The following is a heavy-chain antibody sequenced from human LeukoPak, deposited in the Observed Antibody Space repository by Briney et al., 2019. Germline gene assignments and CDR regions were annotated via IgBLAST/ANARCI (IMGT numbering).Heavy chain of an antibody. D-gene: IGHD2-21*02. V-gene: IGHV3-23*01. Sequence: GGSLRLSCAASGFTFSNYAMIWVRQAPGKGLEWVSSISGRGGSTYYAGSVKGRFTISRDNSKNTLSLQMDSLRSEDTAVHYCAKDSGVVVTAIPNYWGQGALVTVSS. CDR3: AKDSGVVVTAIPNY. J-gene: IGHJ4*02. CDR1: GFTFSNYA. CDR2: ISGRGGST.